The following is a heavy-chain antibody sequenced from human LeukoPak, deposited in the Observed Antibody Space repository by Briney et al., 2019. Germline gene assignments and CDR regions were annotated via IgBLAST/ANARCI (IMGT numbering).Heavy chain of an antibody. CDR1: GYTFTGYY. V-gene: IGHV1-2*02. D-gene: IGHD3-10*01. CDR3: AREKVYYYGSGSYYSPHY. J-gene: IGHJ4*02. CDR2: INVNSGGT. Sequence: ASVKVSCKAPGYTFTGYYMHWVRQAPGQGLEWMGWINVNSGGTNYAQKFQGRVTMTRDTSISTVYMELSRLRSDDTAVYYCAREKVYYYGSGSYYSPHYWGQGTLVTVSS.